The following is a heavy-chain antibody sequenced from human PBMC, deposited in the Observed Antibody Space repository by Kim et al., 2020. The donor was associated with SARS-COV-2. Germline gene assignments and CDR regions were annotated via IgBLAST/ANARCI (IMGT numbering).Heavy chain of an antibody. CDR1: VFTFSDYY. CDR3: ARVFSRSNTWYWFQS. J-gene: IGHJ5*01. Sequence: GGSLRLSCAASVFTFSDYYMTWIRQAPGKGLEWLSYISSSGTYRIFADSVKGRFTISSVYAKNSFYLPMNSLRPEDTGVYFCARVFSRSNTWYWFQSLR. V-gene: IGHV3-11*03. D-gene: IGHD6-13*01. CDR2: ISSSGTYR.